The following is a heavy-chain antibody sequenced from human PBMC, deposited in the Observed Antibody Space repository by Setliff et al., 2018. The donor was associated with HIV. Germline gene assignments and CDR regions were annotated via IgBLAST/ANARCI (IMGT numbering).Heavy chain of an antibody. V-gene: IGHV4-39*07. CDR2: IDCSGST. D-gene: IGHD2-15*01. CDR1: GGSISSSSYY. CDR3: ARKPGFCSGGGCRGYFDY. Sequence: LSLTCTVSGGSISSSSYYWGWIRQPPGKGLEWIGSIDCSGSTYYNPSLKSRVTISVDTSKSQFSLKLSSVTAADTAVYYCARKPGFCSGGGCRGYFDYWGQGTLVTVSS. J-gene: IGHJ4*02.